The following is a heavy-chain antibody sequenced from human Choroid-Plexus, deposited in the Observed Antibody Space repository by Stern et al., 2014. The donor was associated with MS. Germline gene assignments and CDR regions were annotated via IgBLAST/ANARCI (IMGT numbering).Heavy chain of an antibody. CDR1: GFSFSNYA. V-gene: IGHV3-30*01. CDR3: ARDRSLDDAFDI. J-gene: IGHJ3*02. CDR2: ASYDGTKK. Sequence: VQLVESGGGVVQPGRSLRLSCEASGFSFSNYAMNWVRQAPGKGLEWVAVASYDGTKKYNADSVKGRFTVSRDNSKNTLYLQMDSLRAEDTAVYYCARDRSLDDAFDIWGQGTMVTVSS. D-gene: IGHD3/OR15-3a*01.